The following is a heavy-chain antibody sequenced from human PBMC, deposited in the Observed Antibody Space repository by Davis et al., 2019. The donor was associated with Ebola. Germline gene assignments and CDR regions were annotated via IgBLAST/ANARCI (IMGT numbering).Heavy chain of an antibody. CDR2: IIPVFRTA. J-gene: IGHJ6*04. CDR3: ARGQYCSSTSCYAFYYYGMDV. Sequence: SVKVSCKAVGDTLTSYAMTWVRQAPGQGLEWMGGIIPVFRTASYAQKFQGRVTITADESTSTVYMELSSLRSEDTAVYYCARGQYCSSTSCYAFYYYGMDVWGKGTTVTVSS. CDR1: GDTLTSYA. V-gene: IGHV1-69*13. D-gene: IGHD2-2*01.